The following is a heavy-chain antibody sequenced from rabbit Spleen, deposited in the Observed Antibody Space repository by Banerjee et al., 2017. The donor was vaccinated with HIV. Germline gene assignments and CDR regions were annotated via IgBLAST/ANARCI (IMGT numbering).Heavy chain of an antibody. D-gene: IGHD6-1*01. V-gene: IGHV1S40*01. J-gene: IGHJ4*01. Sequence: QSLEESGGDLVKPGASLTLTCIASGVSFSGNSYMCWVRQAPGKGLEWISCIAGSGSGFTYSATWAKGRFTCSETSSTTVTLQMTSLTAADTATYFCTRDAGSYAYIDGYFDLWGQGTLVTVS. CDR3: TRDAGSYAYIDGYFDL. CDR2: IAGSGSGFT. CDR1: GVSFSGNSY.